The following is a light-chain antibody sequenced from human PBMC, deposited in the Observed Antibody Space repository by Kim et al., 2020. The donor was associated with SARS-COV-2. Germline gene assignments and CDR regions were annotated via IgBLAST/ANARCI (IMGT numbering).Light chain of an antibody. V-gene: IGLV3-1*01. Sequence: VSPGQTASITCSGEKLGDKYACWYQQKPGQSPVLVIYQDSKRPSGIPERFSGSNSGNTATLTISGTQAMDEADYYCQAWDSSTWVFGGGTQLTVL. CDR2: QDS. CDR1: KLGDKY. CDR3: QAWDSSTWV. J-gene: IGLJ3*02.